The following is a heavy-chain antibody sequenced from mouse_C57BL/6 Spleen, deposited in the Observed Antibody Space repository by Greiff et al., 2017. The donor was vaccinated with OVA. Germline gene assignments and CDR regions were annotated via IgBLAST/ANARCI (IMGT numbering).Heavy chain of an antibody. CDR1: GFSFNTYA. CDR2: IRSKSNNYAT. V-gene: IGHV10-1*01. Sequence: EVMLVESGGGLVQPKGSLKLSCAASGFSFNTYAMNWVRQAPGKGLEWVARIRSKSNNYATYYADSVKDRFTISRDDLESMLYLQMNNLKTEDTAMYYCVPITTVPFAYWGQGTLVTVSA. D-gene: IGHD1-1*01. J-gene: IGHJ3*01. CDR3: VPITTVPFAY.